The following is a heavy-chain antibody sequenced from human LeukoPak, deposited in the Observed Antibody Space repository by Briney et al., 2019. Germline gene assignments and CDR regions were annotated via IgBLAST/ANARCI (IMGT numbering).Heavy chain of an antibody. Sequence: SETLSLTCAVYGGSFSGYYWSWIRQSPGKGLEWIGEINHSGTTNYNPSLKSRVSISVDTSKNQFSLKLTSVIAADRAVYYCARGEKWDLHAFDFWGQGTMVAVS. D-gene: IGHD1-26*01. CDR1: GGSFSGYY. CDR2: INHSGTT. V-gene: IGHV4-34*01. J-gene: IGHJ3*01. CDR3: ARGEKWDLHAFDF.